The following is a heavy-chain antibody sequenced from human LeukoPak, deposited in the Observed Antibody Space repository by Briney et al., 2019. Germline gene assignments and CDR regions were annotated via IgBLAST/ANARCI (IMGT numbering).Heavy chain of an antibody. V-gene: IGHV3-74*01. CDR2: IKSDGSGT. CDR1: GFTFSTYW. J-gene: IGHJ4*02. CDR3: TRSGNHAFDY. Sequence: GGSLRLSCAASGFTFSTYWMHWVRQAPGKGLVWVSGIKSDGSGTIYADSVKGRFTISRDNAKNTLYLQMNSLRVEDTAVYYCTRSGNHAFDYWGQGTLVTVSS. D-gene: IGHD3-3*01.